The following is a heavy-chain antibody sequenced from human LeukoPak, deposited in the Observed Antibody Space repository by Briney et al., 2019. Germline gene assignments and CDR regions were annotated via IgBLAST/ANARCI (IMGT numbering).Heavy chain of an antibody. Sequence: GASVKVSCKASGYTFTGYYMHWVRQAPGQGLEWMGWINPNSGGTNYAQKFQGRVTMTRDTSISTVYMELSSLRSEDTAVYYCARRHSSSWSGTLDYWGQGTLVTVSS. V-gene: IGHV1-2*02. J-gene: IGHJ4*02. CDR3: ARRHSSSWSGTLDY. CDR1: GYTFTGYY. D-gene: IGHD6-13*01. CDR2: INPNSGGT.